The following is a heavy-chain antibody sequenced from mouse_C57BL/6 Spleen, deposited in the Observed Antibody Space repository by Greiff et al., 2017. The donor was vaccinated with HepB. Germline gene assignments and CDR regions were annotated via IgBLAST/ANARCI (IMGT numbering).Heavy chain of an antibody. V-gene: IGHV1-55*01. CDR3: ARSLYYSNYGLAY. CDR1: GYTFTSYW. Sequence: QVQLQQPGAELVKPGASVKMSCKASGYTFTSYWITWVKQRPGQGLEWIGDIYPGSGSTNYNEKFKSKATLTVDTSSSTAYMQLSSLTSEDSAVYYCARSLYYSNYGLAYWGQGTLVTVSA. J-gene: IGHJ3*01. CDR2: IYPGSGST. D-gene: IGHD2-5*01.